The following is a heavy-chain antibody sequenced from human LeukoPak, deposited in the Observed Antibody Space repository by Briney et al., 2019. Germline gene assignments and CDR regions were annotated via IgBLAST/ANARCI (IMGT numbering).Heavy chain of an antibody. J-gene: IGHJ4*02. Sequence: GGSLRLSCVASGFPFSSYWMTWVRQAPGKGLEWVANIKQDGSKKSYVDSVKGRFTISRDNAKNSLYLQMNSLRADDTAVYYCARGDHEYWGQGTLVTVSS. CDR1: GFPFSSYW. V-gene: IGHV3-7*01. CDR2: IKQDGSKK. CDR3: ARGDHEY.